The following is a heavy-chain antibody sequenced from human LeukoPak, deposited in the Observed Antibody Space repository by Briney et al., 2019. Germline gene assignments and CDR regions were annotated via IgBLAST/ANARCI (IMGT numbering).Heavy chain of an antibody. Sequence: QSGGSLRPSCAASGFTFSSYWMHWVRQAPGKGLVWVSRINTDGSSTSYADSVKGRFTISRDNAKNTLYLQMNSLRAEDTAVYYCASPDYGGNSDYFDYWGQGTLVTVSS. CDR1: GFTFSSYW. J-gene: IGHJ4*02. V-gene: IGHV3-74*01. CDR2: INTDGSST. CDR3: ASPDYGGNSDYFDY. D-gene: IGHD4-23*01.